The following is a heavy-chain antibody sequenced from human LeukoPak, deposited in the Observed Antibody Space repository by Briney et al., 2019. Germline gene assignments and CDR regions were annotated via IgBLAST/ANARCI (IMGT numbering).Heavy chain of an antibody. J-gene: IGHJ5*02. V-gene: IGHV3-66*01. CDR3: ARVDGYYGSGSWFDP. CDR2: IYTGGST. Sequence: GGSLRLSCAASGFTVSTNYMSWVRQAPGKGLEGVSVIYTGGSTYYADSVKGRFTISRDNSKNTVYLQMSSLRAEDTALYYCARVDGYYGSGSWFDPWGQGTLVTVSS. CDR1: GFTVSTNY. D-gene: IGHD3-10*01.